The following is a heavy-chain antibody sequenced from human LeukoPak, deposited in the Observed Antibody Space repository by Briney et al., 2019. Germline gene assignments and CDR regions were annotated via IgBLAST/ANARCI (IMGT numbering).Heavy chain of an antibody. CDR2: LYASGTT. CDR1: GGSISIVF. V-gene: IGHV4-4*07. J-gene: IGHJ4*02. CDR3: ASYYGSGIDY. Sequence: PSETLSLTCTVSGGSISIVFWSWIRQPAGKGLEWIGRLYASGTTNYNPSLKSRVTMSVDTSKTQFSLNLTSVTAADTAMYYCASYYGSGIDYWGQGTLVTVSS. D-gene: IGHD3-10*01.